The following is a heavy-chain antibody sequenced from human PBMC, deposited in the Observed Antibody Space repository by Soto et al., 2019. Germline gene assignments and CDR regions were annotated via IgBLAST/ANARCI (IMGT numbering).Heavy chain of an antibody. V-gene: IGHV4-61*01. CDR3: VRTNNKGQWAAWY. CDR1: GDSVNSGSYF. D-gene: IGHD2-15*01. J-gene: IGHJ4*02. CDR2: IYNNDN. Sequence: PSETLSLTCSVSGDSVNSGSYFWGWIRQPPGKRLEWIGHIYNNDNTYNPSLKSRVTISVDTSKNQFSLKLNSVTAADTAVYYCVRTNNKGQWAAWYWGQGALVTVS.